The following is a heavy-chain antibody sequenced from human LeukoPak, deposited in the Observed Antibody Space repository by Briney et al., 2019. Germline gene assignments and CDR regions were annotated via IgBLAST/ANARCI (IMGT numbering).Heavy chain of an antibody. CDR1: GGTFSSYA. CDR2: IIPMFGTA. J-gene: IGHJ4*02. Sequence: SVKVSCKASGGTFSSYAISWVRQAPGQGLEWMGGIIPMFGTANYAQKFQGRVTITTEESTSTAYMELSSLGSEDTAMYYCARVFARGGEISGSYYYYWGQGTLVTVSS. V-gene: IGHV1-69*05. CDR3: ARVFARGGEISGSYYYY. D-gene: IGHD1-26*01.